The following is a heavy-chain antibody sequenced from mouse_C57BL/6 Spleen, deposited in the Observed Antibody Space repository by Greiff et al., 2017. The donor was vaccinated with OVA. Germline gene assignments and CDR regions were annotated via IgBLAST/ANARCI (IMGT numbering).Heavy chain of an antibody. D-gene: IGHD2-1*01. V-gene: IGHV7-3*01. CDR2: IRNKANGYTT. Sequence: EVKLMESGGGLVQPGGSLSLSCAASGFTFTDYYMSWVRQPPGKALEWLGFIRNKANGYTTDYSSSLKGRFTISRDNSQSILYIQMNALRAEDSDTYYCERYLLYYGNYDYAMDYWGQGTSVTVSS. J-gene: IGHJ4*01. CDR1: GFTFTDYY. CDR3: ERYLLYYGNYDYAMDY.